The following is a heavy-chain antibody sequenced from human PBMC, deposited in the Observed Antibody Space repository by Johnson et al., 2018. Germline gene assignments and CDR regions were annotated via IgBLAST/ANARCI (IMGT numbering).Heavy chain of an antibody. CDR1: GFTFGDYT. V-gene: IGHV3-30*04. D-gene: IGHD2-2*01. CDR3: AKDLSSIPPECFHH. Sequence: VQLLETGGGLVQPGRSXRLSCTSSGFTFGDYTMSWFRQAPGKGLEWVAVISYDGSNKYYADSVKGRFTISRDNSKNTLYLQMNSLRAEDTAVYYCAKDLSSIPPECFHHWGQGTLVTVSS. CDR2: ISYDGSNK. J-gene: IGHJ1*01.